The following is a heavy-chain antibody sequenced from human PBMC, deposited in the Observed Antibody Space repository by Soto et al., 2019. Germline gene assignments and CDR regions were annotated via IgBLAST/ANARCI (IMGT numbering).Heavy chain of an antibody. D-gene: IGHD2-2*01. J-gene: IGHJ4*02. Sequence: WGSLRRSCSSFVFTFSSYAMSWFRQGPGKGLEWVSAISGSGGSTYYADSVKGRFTISRDNSKNTLYLQMNSLRAEDTAVYYCAKDQAVVPAAALDYWGQGTLVTVSS. CDR2: ISGSGGST. CDR1: VFTFSSYA. V-gene: IGHV3-23*01. CDR3: AKDQAVVPAAALDY.